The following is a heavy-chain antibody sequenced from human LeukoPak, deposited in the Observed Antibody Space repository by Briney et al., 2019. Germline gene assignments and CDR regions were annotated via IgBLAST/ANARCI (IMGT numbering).Heavy chain of an antibody. CDR2: IHYSGST. Sequence: PSETLSLTCTVSGGSISSHYWSWIRQPPGKGLEWIGNIHYSGSTNYNPSLKSRVTISVDRSKNQFSLKLSSVTAADTAVYYCARGYCSSTSCSNWFDPWGQGTLVTVSS. V-gene: IGHV4-59*11. CDR3: ARGYCSSTSCSNWFDP. CDR1: GGSISSHY. D-gene: IGHD2-2*01. J-gene: IGHJ5*02.